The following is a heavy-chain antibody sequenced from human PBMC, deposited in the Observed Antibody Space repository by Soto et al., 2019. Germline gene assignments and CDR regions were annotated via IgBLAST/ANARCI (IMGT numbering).Heavy chain of an antibody. CDR3: ARGEVVASTWFEP. V-gene: IGHV4-31*03. J-gene: IGHJ5*02. CDR1: GGSSIDSGGFY. Sequence: TLSLTCCVAGGSSIDSGGFYWNWIRQPPGKGLEWIGYIYYSGSTYYNQSLKSRATISLDTSKNQFSLKLTSVTAADTAIYYCARGEVVASTWFEPWGQGTLVTGSS. D-gene: IGHD2-15*01. CDR2: IYYSGST.